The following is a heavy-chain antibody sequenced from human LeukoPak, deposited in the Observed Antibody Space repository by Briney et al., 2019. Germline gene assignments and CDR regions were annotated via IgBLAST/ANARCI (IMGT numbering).Heavy chain of an antibody. CDR3: AKVDTAMAPEFSYYYYMDV. D-gene: IGHD5-18*01. CDR2: MNPNSGNT. V-gene: IGHV1-8*03. Sequence: ASVKVSCKASGYTFTSYDINWVRQATGQGLEWMGWMNPNSGNTGYAQKFQGRVTITRNTSISTAYMELSSLRSEDTAVYYCAKVDTAMAPEFSYYYYMDVWGKGTTVTISS. J-gene: IGHJ6*03. CDR1: GYTFTSYD.